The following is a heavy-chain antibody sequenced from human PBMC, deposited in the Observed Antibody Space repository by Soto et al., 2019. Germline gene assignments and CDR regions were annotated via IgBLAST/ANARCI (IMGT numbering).Heavy chain of an antibody. Sequence: ASVKVSCKASGYTFTSYYMHWVRQAPGQGLEWMGIISPSGGSTSYAQKFQGRVTMTRDTSTSTVYMELSSLRSEDTAVYYCARVNIYDSSGYYYVDAFDIWGQGTMVTVSS. CDR1: GYTFTSYY. CDR3: ARVNIYDSSGYYYVDAFDI. J-gene: IGHJ3*02. D-gene: IGHD3-22*01. V-gene: IGHV1-46*01. CDR2: ISPSGGST.